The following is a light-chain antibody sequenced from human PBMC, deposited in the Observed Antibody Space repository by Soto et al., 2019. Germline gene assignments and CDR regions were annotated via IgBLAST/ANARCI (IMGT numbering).Light chain of an antibody. V-gene: IGKV3-15*01. CDR3: QQYNNWPYT. Sequence: EIVMTQSPATLSVSPGERATLSCRASQSVSSNLAWYQQKPDQAPRLLIYGASTRATGIPARFSGSGSGTAFTLTISSLKSEDFAVYYCQQYNNWPYTFGQGTKLEIK. J-gene: IGKJ2*01. CDR1: QSVSSN. CDR2: GAS.